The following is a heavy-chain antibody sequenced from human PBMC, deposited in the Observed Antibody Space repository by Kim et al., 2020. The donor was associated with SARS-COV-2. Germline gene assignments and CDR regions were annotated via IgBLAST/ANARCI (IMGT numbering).Heavy chain of an antibody. V-gene: IGHV4-59*08. CDR2: IYHSGST. CDR1: GASISPRY. Sequence: SQTLLLTCSVSGASISPRYWSWIRQAPGKGLEWIGYIYHSGSTNYNPSLKSRVSISVDKSKNQFSLTLSSVTAADTPAYICARHFLADTSRFDPWGPGTL. CDR3: ARHFLADTSRFDP. J-gene: IGHJ5*02.